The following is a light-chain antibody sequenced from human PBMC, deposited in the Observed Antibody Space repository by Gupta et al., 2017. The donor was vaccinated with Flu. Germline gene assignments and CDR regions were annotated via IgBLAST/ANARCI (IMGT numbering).Light chain of an antibody. Sequence: SYDLTQSPSVSVSPGQTASITCSGDKLGAKYVCWYQQKPGQSPGLGMYQDNNRPSGIPARFSGSNSGNTATMTISGTQAMDEADDYCQEWDSNTGIFGGGTRLTVL. CDR3: QEWDSNTGI. CDR1: KLGAKY. V-gene: IGLV3-1*01. J-gene: IGLJ2*01. CDR2: QDN.